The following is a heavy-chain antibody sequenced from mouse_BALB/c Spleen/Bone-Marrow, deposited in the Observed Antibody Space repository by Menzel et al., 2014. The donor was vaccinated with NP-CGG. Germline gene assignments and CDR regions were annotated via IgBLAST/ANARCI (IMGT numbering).Heavy chain of an antibody. V-gene: IGHV2-9*02. CDR2: IWAGGGT. CDR1: GFSLTTYG. J-gene: IGHJ4*01. Sequence: QVQLQQSGPGLVAPSQSLSITCTVPGFSLTTYGVHWVRQTPGKGLEWLGVIWAGGGTNYNSALMSRLSISKDNSKSQVFLKMNSLQIGDRAMYYCARDREYGHYYVMDYWGQGTSITVSS. CDR3: ARDREYGHYYVMDY. D-gene: IGHD2-10*02.